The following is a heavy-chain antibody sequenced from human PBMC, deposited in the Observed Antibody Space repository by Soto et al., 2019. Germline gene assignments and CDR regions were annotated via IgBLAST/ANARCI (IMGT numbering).Heavy chain of an antibody. CDR1: SYVIESGHY. CDR3: ARSPQYYTPGSSPFDY. V-gene: IGHV4-38-2*01. CDR2: IYDSGTT. Sequence: SETLSLTCVVSSYVIESGHYWGWVRQPPGKGLEWVGSIYDSGTTYYNPSLRSRVTISADTSKNQFSLSLTSVTAADTAVYYCARSPQYYTPGSSPFDYWGQGTMVTVSS. J-gene: IGHJ4*03. D-gene: IGHD3-3*01.